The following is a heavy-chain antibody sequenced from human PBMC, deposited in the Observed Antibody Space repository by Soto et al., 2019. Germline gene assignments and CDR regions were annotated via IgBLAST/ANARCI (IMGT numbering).Heavy chain of an antibody. CDR3: ARQARWVGYYYDSSGYGPGDY. D-gene: IGHD3-22*01. CDR2: IYYSGST. Sequence: QLQLQESGPGLVKPSETLSLTCTVSGGSISSSSYYWGWIRQPPGKGLEWIGSIYYSGSTYYNPSLKSRVTISVDTSKNQFSLKLSSVTAADTAVYYCARQARWVGYYYDSSGYGPGDYWGQGTLVTVSS. CDR1: GGSISSSSYY. J-gene: IGHJ4*02. V-gene: IGHV4-39*01.